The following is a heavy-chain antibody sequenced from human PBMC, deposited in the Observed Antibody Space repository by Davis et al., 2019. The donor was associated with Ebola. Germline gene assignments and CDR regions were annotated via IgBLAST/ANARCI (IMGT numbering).Heavy chain of an antibody. J-gene: IGHJ6*02. CDR3: ARGYYGMDV. CDR1: GFTFSSYD. Sequence: GESLKISCAASGFTFSSYDMYWVRQATGKGLEWVSGINTGGDTYYVGSVKGRFTISREDAQKSVYLQMDSLRAGDTAVYYCARGYYGMDVWGQGTTVTVSS. CDR2: INTGGDT. V-gene: IGHV3-13*01.